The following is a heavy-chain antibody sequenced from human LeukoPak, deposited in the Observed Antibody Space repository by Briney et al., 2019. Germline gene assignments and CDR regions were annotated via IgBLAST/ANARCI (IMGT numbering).Heavy chain of an antibody. CDR1: GFTVSSNY. Sequence: GGSLRLSCAASGFTVSSNYMSWVRQAPGKGLEWVSIIYSGGSTYYADSVKGRFIVSRDSSENTLYLQMNSLRVEDTAVYFCARVAKCSSTCRGKYWYFDLWGRGTLVTVSS. CDR3: ARVAKCSSTCRGKYWYFDL. CDR2: IYSGGST. D-gene: IGHD2-2*01. J-gene: IGHJ2*01. V-gene: IGHV3-66*02.